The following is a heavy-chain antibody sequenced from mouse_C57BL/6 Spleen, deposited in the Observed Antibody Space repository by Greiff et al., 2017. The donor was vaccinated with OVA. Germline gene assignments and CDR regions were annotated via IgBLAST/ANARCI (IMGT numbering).Heavy chain of an antibody. CDR3: ARGDYGSSFDY. J-gene: IGHJ2*01. CDR1: GYTFTSYW. V-gene: IGHV1-52*01. Sequence: QVQLQQPGAELVRPGSSVKLSCKASGYTFTSYWMHWVKQRPIQGLEWIGNIDPSDSDTHYAQKFKDKATLTVDKSSSTAYMQLSSLTSEASAVYYCARGDYGSSFDYWGQGTTLTVAS. D-gene: IGHD1-1*01. CDR2: IDPSDSDT.